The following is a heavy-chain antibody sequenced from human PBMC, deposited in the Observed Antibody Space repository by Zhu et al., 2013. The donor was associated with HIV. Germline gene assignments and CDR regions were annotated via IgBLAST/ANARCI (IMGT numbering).Heavy chain of an antibody. V-gene: IGHV1-69*06. D-gene: IGHD5-18*01. CDR1: GGTFSSYA. Sequence: QVQLVQSGAEVKKPGSSVKVSCKASGGTFSSYAISWVRQAPGQGLEWMGGIIPIFGTANYAQKFQGRVTITADKSTSTAYMELSSLRSEDTAVYYCARRPFKGVNTAMADDAFDIWGQGTMVTVSS. J-gene: IGHJ3*02. CDR3: ARRPFKGVNTAMADDAFDI. CDR2: IIPIFGTA.